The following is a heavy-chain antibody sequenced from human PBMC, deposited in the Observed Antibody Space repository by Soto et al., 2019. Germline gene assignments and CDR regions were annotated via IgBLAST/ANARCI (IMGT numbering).Heavy chain of an antibody. J-gene: IGHJ6*02. Sequence: GGSLRLSCAASGFTFSIYWRSWFRQAPGQGLEWVANVKYDGSQTYYVGSVKGRFTISRDNAKNSLYLQMNSLRAEDTAVYYCTRDFQGPLDYGMDVWGQGTTVTVSS. CDR3: TRDFQGPLDYGMDV. D-gene: IGHD1-1*01. CDR2: VKYDGSQT. V-gene: IGHV3-7*01. CDR1: GFTFSIYW.